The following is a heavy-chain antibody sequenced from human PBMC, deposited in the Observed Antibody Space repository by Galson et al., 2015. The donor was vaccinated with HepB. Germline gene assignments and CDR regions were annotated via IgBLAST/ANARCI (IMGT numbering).Heavy chain of an antibody. CDR2: ISYDGSNK. CDR3: AREWSWGSGGNDAFDI. V-gene: IGHV3-30-3*01. Sequence: LRLSCAASGFTFSSYAMHWVRQAPGKGLEWVAVISYDGSNKYYADSVKGRFTISRDNSKNTLYLQMNSLRAEDTAVYYCAREWSWGSGGNDAFDIWGQGTMVTVSS. J-gene: IGHJ3*02. D-gene: IGHD7-27*01. CDR1: GFTFSSYA.